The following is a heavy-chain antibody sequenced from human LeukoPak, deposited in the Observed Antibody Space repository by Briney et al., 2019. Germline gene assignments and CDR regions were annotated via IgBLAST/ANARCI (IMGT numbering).Heavy chain of an antibody. D-gene: IGHD7-27*01. V-gene: IGHV1-8*01. CDR2: MSPKSGNT. J-gene: IGHJ4*02. CDR3: ARSPPNWGFDY. CDR1: GYTFTSYD. Sequence: ASVKVSCKASGYTFTSYDINWVRQATGQGPEWMGWMSPKSGNTGYAQNFQGRVTMTSDTSISTAYMELSSLRSEDTAVYYCARSPPNWGFDYWGQGILVTASS.